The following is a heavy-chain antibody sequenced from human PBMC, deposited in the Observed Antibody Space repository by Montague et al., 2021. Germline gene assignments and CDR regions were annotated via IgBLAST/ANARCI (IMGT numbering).Heavy chain of an antibody. CDR3: ARGLFGTVNGQYSGGWYYFDK. Sequence: SETLSLTCGLSGGSLSGYYWAWIRQTPGKGLEWIGNINHSGSAKYNPSLKNRVSISVGTSNNQFFLDLTSATAADTAMYFCARGLFGTVNGQYSGGWYYFDKWGQGTRGTVS. D-gene: IGHD6-19*01. V-gene: IGHV4-34*01. CDR1: GGSLSGYY. J-gene: IGHJ4*02. CDR2: INHSGSA.